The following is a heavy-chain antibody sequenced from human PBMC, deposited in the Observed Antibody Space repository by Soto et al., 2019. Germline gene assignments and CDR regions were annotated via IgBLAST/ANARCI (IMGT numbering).Heavy chain of an antibody. CDR3: AAGGSYFLDY. CDR1: GFTFSTYA. D-gene: IGHD3-16*01. Sequence: GGSLRLSCAASGFTFSTYAMNWVRQAPGKGLEWVSYISSSGTTIYYADSVKGRFTISRDNAKDSLYLQMHSLRDEDTAVYYCAAGGSYFLDYWGQGSLVTV. CDR2: ISSSGTTI. J-gene: IGHJ4*02. V-gene: IGHV3-48*02.